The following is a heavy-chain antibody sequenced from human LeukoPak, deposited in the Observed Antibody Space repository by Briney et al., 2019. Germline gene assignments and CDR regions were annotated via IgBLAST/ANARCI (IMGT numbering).Heavy chain of an antibody. CDR1: GGSISSYY. D-gene: IGHD3-22*01. CDR3: ASQYYYDSSGYYLLDY. V-gene: IGHV4-59*01. CDR2: IYYSGST. Sequence: SETLSLTCTVSGGSISSYYWSWIRQPPGKGLEWIGYIYYSGSTNYNPSPKSRVTISVDTSKNQFSLKLSSVTAADTAVYYCASQYYYDSSGYYLLDYWGQGTLVTVSS. J-gene: IGHJ4*02.